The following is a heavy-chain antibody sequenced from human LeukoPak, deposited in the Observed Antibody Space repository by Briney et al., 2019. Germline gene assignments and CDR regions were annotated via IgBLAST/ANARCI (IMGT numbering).Heavy chain of an antibody. CDR1: RFSVGNYG. D-gene: IGHD4-17*01. J-gene: IGHJ4*02. CDR3: ANHGHYGEDYFDD. CDR2: VGHDRTKQ. V-gene: IGHV3-33*03. Sequence: GGSLRLSCGPAGPTASRFSVGNYGMHWVRQAPGKGLEWVVLVGHDRTKQFYSDAVTGRSTITRDTPKNTMYLDRNTLRAADLAVHYCANHGHYGEDYFDDWGQGTLVTVSS.